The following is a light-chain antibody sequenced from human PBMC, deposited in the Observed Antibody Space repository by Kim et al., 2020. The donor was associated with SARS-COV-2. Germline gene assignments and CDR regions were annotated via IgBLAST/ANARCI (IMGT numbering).Light chain of an antibody. CDR3: NSRDSSGNHLGV. CDR2: GKN. J-gene: IGLJ1*01. CDR1: SLRSYY. V-gene: IGLV3-19*01. Sequence: LGQTVRSTCKGDSLRSYYASWYQQKPGQAPVLVIYGKNNRPSGIPDRFSGSSSGKTASLTITGAQAEDEADYYCNSRDSSGNHLGVFGTGTKVTVL.